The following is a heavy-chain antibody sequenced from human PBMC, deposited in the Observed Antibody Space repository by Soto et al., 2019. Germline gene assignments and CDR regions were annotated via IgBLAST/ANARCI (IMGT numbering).Heavy chain of an antibody. CDR1: GGSISSGGYY. Sequence: KTSETLSLTCTVSGGSISSGGYYWSWIRQHPGKGLEWIGYIYYSGSTYYNPSLKSRVTISVDTSKNQFSLKLSSVTAADTAVYYCARTPTEYSYGKQSRYYFDYWGQGTLVTVSS. D-gene: IGHD5-18*01. CDR3: ARTPTEYSYGKQSRYYFDY. CDR2: IYYSGST. V-gene: IGHV4-31*03. J-gene: IGHJ4*02.